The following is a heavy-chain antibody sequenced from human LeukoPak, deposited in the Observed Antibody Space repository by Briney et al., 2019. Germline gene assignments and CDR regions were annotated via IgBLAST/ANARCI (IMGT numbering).Heavy chain of an antibody. V-gene: IGHV3-30*18. CDR2: ISYDGSKK. CDR1: GFTFSSNG. Sequence: PGGSLRLSRAASGFTFSSNGIHWVRQTPGKGLEWVADISYDGSKKYYADSVQGRFTISRDNSKNTMYLQMNSLRVEDSAVYYCAKDLNYDGGLDYWGQGTLVTVSS. D-gene: IGHD4-23*01. J-gene: IGHJ4*02. CDR3: AKDLNYDGGLDY.